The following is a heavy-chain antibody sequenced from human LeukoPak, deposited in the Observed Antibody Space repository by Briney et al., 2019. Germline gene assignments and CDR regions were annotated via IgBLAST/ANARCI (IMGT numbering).Heavy chain of an antibody. CDR1: GFTVWTTY. J-gene: IGHJ4*02. D-gene: IGHD2-2*01. V-gene: IGHV3-53*01. CDR3: AKDGYADY. CDR2: TYSDGSR. Sequence: PGGSLRLSCEASGFTVWTTYMTWVRQAPGKGLEWVSVTYSDGSRNYADSVKGRFTISRDISKNTLYLLMNSLRAEDTAIYYCAKDGYADYWGQGTLVTVSS.